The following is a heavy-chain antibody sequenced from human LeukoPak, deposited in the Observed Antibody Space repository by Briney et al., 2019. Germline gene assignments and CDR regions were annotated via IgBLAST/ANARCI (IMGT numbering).Heavy chain of an antibody. CDR3: ARHGSLSSGLYI. V-gene: IGHV4-31*08. D-gene: IGHD6-19*01. CDR1: GGSISSGGYY. J-gene: IGHJ4*02. Sequence: PSETLSLTCTVSGGSISSGGYYWSWIRQHPGKGLEWIGYIYYSGSTYSNPSLKSRVTISVDTSKNQFSLKLSSVTAADTAVYCARHGSLSSGLYIRGQGSLVTVSS. CDR2: IYYSGST.